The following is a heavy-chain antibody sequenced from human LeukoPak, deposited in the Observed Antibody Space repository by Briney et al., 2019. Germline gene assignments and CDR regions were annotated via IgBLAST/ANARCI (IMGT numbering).Heavy chain of an antibody. D-gene: IGHD6-19*01. V-gene: IGHV4-59*01. CDR3: ARGGTYSSGWYGY. CDR2: IYYSGST. CDR1: GGSISTYY. Sequence: PSETLSLTCTVSGGSISTYYWSWIRQPPGEGLEWIGYIYYSGSTNYNPSLKSRVTISVDTSKNQFSLKLSSVTAADAAVYYCARGGTYSSGWYGYWGQGTLVSVSS. J-gene: IGHJ4*02.